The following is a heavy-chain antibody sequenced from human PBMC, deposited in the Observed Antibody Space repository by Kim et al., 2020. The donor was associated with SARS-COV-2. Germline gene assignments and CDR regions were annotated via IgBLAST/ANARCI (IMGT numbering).Heavy chain of an antibody. CDR3: AITYYDILTGYPPGAFDI. V-gene: IGHV3-74*01. D-gene: IGHD3-9*01. Sequence: VKVRVTTSRDNAKNTLYLQMNSLRAEDTAIYYCAITYYDILTGYPPGAFDIWGQGTMVTVSS. J-gene: IGHJ3*02.